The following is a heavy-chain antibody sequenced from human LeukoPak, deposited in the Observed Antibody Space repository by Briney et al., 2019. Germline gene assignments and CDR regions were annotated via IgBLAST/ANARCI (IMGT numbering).Heavy chain of an antibody. D-gene: IGHD4-11*01. CDR1: GFTFSDYG. CDR2: MWYDGSKT. CDR3: TKDYSNYGRLFYFDY. J-gene: IGHJ4*02. V-gene: IGHV3-33*06. Sequence: GTSLRLSCAASGFTFSDYGMYWVRQEPGKCVESVAGMWYDGSKTYYADSVKGRVVISRDNSKNTLHLQMNSLRAEDTAVYYCTKDYSNYGRLFYFDYWGQGTLVTVSS.